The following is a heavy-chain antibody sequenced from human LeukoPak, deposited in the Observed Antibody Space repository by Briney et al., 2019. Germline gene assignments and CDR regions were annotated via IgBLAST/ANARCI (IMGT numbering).Heavy chain of an antibody. J-gene: IGHJ4*02. CDR3: ARESSTRRYFDY. CDR1: GGSISSYY. Sequence: SETLSLTCTVSGGSISSYYWSWIRQPPGKGLEWIRYIYYSGSTNYNPSLKSRVTISVDTSKNQFSLKLSSVTAADTAVYYCARESSTRRYFDYWGQGTLVTVSS. V-gene: IGHV4-59*01. CDR2: IYYSGST. D-gene: IGHD2/OR15-2a*01.